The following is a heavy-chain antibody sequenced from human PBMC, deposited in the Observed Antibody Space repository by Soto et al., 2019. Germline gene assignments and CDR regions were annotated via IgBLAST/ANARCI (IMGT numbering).Heavy chain of an antibody. CDR1: GYTFTSCG. CDR2: ISAYNGNT. V-gene: IGHV1-18*04. CDR3: ARDKGATAHYYYYYGMDV. Sequence: ASVKVSCKASGYTFTSCGISWVRQAPGQGLEWMGWISAYNGNTNYAQKLQGRVTMTTDTSTSTAYMELRSLRSDDTAVYYCARDKGATAHYYYYYGMDVWGQGTTVPVSS. D-gene: IGHD5-12*01. J-gene: IGHJ6*02.